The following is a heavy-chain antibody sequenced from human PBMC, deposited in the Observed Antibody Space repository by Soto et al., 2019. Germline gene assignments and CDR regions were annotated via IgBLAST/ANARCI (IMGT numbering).Heavy chain of an antibody. D-gene: IGHD2-15*01. J-gene: IGHJ5*01. Sequence: QVQLVQSGAELKKPGSSVNVSCQASGDTFTTYTISWVRQAPGQGPEWMGRIIPNLGSTNYARTFQGRFAIIADTSSNIVYMELSSLKYDDTAVYRCARVHSFSGSQAFDSWGQGTLVTVSS. CDR3: ARVHSFSGSQAFDS. V-gene: IGHV1-69*04. CDR2: IIPNLGST. CDR1: GDTFTTYT.